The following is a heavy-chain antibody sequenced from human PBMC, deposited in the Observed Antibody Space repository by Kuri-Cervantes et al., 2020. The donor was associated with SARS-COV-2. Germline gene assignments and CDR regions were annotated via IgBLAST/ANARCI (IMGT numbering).Heavy chain of an antibody. D-gene: IGHD3-22*01. CDR1: GFPLDDYG. CDR3: ARGAHYYDSSSYPEWFDP. V-gene: IGHV3-20*01. Sequence: GESLKSLCASSGFPLDDYGMSWVRQAPGNGLEWVSGINWSDTSTGYADSVKGRFTISRDNARNSVYLQMNSLRAEDTALYHCARGAHYYDSSSYPEWFDPWGQGTLVTVSS. J-gene: IGHJ5*02. CDR2: INWSDTST.